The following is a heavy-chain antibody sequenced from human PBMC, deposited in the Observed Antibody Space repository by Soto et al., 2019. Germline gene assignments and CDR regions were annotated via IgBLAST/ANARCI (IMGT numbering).Heavy chain of an antibody. CDR1: GDSMNNADYF. CDR2: ISYSGST. CDR3: ARDRAHFYESSGRLDL. Sequence: QVQLQEPGPGLVKPSQTLSLTCPVPGDSMNNADYFWTWIRQPPGKGLQWMGYISYSGSTFYKPXLXXXXXXXXXXXXXXXXVRLRSVTAADTAVYYCARDRAHFYESSGRLDLWGQGRLVTVSS. J-gene: IGHJ4*02. V-gene: IGHV4-30-4*01. D-gene: IGHD3-22*01.